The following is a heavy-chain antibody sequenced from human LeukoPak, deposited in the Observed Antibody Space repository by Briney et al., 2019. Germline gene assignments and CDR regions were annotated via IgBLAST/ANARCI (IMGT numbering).Heavy chain of an antibody. V-gene: IGHV1-2*02. D-gene: IGHD6-19*01. CDR3: ARAPFLAVAGTSWFDP. CDR2: INPNSGGT. J-gene: IGHJ5*02. Sequence: ASVKVSCKASGYTFTGYYMHWVRQAPGQGLEWMGWINPNSGGTNYAQKFQGTVTMTRDTSISTAYMELSSLRSEDTAVYYCARAPFLAVAGTSWFDPWGQGTLVTVSS. CDR1: GYTFTGYY.